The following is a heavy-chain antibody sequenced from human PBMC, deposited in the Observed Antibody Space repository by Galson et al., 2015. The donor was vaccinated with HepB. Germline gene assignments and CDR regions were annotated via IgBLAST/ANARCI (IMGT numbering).Heavy chain of an antibody. D-gene: IGHD5-12*01. CDR3: TRRVNIVATKYNWFDP. CDR2: IRSKANSYAT. V-gene: IGHV3-73*01. J-gene: IGHJ5*02. Sequence: SLRLSCAASGFTFSGSAMHWVRQASGKGLEWVGRIRSKANSYATAYAASVKGRFTISRDDSKNTAYLQMNSLKTEDTAVYYCTRRVNIVATKYNWFDPWGQGTLVTVSS. CDR1: GFTFSGSA.